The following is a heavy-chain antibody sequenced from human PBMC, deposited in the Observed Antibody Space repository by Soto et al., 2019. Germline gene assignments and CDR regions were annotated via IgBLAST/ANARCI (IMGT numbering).Heavy chain of an antibody. J-gene: IGHJ6*02. Sequence: SVKVSCKASGGTFSSYAFNWVRQAPGQGLEWMGGIIPIFGTANYAQKFQDRVTLTADKSTSTAYMELSSLTSEDTAVYYCARGLRYAYNELLYHNYGIDFWGQGTMVTVSS. CDR3: ARGLRYAYNELLYHNYGIDF. V-gene: IGHV1-69*06. CDR2: IIPIFGTA. CDR1: GGTFSSYA. D-gene: IGHD3-16*01.